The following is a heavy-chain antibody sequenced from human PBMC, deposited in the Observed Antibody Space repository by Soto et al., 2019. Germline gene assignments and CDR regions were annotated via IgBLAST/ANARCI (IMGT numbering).Heavy chain of an antibody. J-gene: IGHJ3*02. D-gene: IGHD1-20*01. CDR2: ISSSGSTI. Sequence: GGSLKLSCAASGFTFSSYDMNWVRQAPGKGLEWVSYISSSGSTIYYADSVKGRFTITRDNAKKSLYLQMNRLRAEDTAVNYCAREITGTERDAFDIWGQGTMVTVSS. V-gene: IGHV3-48*03. CDR1: GFTFSSYD. CDR3: AREITGTERDAFDI.